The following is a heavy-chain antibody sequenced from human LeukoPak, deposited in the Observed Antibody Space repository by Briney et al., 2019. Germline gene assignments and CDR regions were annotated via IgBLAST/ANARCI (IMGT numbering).Heavy chain of an antibody. J-gene: IGHJ4*02. Sequence: PGGSLRLSCAASGFTFSDYYMGWIRQAPGKGPVWVSRIKTDGSITDYADSVKGRFTISRDSSKNTLYLQMNSLRAADTAVYYCARGSGYSYAFTGRERTKSRLDYWGQGTLVTVSS. V-gene: IGHV3-74*01. CDR3: ARGSGYSYAFTGRERTKSRLDY. CDR2: IKTDGSIT. D-gene: IGHD5-18*01. CDR1: GFTFSDYY.